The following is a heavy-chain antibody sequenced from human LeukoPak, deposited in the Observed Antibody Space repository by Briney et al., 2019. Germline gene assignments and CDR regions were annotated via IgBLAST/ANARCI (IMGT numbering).Heavy chain of an antibody. CDR2: IRYDGSNK. CDR3: ARDRGRSIAARKDY. J-gene: IGHJ4*02. D-gene: IGHD6-6*01. V-gene: IGHV3-30*02. Sequence: GGSLRLSCAASGFTFSSYGMHWVRQAPGKGLEWVAFIRYDGSNKYYADSVKGRFTISRDNSKNTLYLQMNSLRAEDTAVYYCARDRGRSIAARKDYWGQGTLVTVSS. CDR1: GFTFSSYG.